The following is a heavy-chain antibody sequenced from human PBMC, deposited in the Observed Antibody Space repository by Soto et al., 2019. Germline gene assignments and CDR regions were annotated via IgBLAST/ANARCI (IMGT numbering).Heavy chain of an antibody. V-gene: IGHV1-69*02. CDR3: ARCPSSPSVAGTYYYYGMDV. D-gene: IGHD6-19*01. CDR2: IIPILGIA. J-gene: IGHJ6*02. CDR1: GGTFSSYT. Sequence: QVQLVQSGAEVKKPGSSVKVSCKASGGTFSSYTISWVRQAPGQGLEWMGRIIPILGIANYAQKFQGRVTITADNSTSPAYTELSSLRSEDTAVYYCARCPSSPSVAGTYYYYGMDVWGQGTTVTVSS.